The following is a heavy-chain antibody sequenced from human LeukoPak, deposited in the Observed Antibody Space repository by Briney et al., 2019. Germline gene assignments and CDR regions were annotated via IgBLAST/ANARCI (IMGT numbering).Heavy chain of an antibody. V-gene: IGHV4-39*07. Sequence: MSSETLSLTCTVSGGSISSGDYYWSWIRQPPGKGLEWIGEINHSGSTNYNPSLKSRVTISVDTSKNQFSLKLSSVTAADTAVYYCATGIAADAWGQGTLVTVSS. CDR3: ATGIAADA. D-gene: IGHD6-13*01. CDR1: GGSISSGDYY. J-gene: IGHJ5*02. CDR2: INHSGST.